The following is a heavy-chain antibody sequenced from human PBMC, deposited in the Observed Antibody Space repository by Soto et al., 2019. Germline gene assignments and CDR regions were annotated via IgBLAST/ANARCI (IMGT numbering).Heavy chain of an antibody. V-gene: IGHV1-18*01. J-gene: IGHJ5*02. CDR2: ISAYNANT. CDR1: GYTFTSYG. Sequence: QVQLVQSGAEVKKPGASVKVSCKASGYTFTSYGINRVRQAPGQGLEWMGWISAYNANTHYAQKLKGRVTITTDTFTSTAYMEMRSLRSDDTAVYYWARGENWFDPWGQGTLVTVSS. CDR3: ARGENWFDP.